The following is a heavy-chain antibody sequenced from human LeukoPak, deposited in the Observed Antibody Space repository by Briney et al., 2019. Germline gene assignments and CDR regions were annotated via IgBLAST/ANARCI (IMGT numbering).Heavy chain of an antibody. CDR1: GFIFSNYA. J-gene: IGHJ4*02. D-gene: IGHD5-18*01. Sequence: GGSLRLSCAASGFIFSNYALSWVRQAPGKGLEWVSDISGSGGNTYYAESVRGRFTISRDNSKNTLYLQMNSLRAGDTAIYYCVKRIQSALAAGYWGQGALVTVSS. V-gene: IGHV3-23*01. CDR3: VKRIQSALAAGY. CDR2: ISGSGGNT.